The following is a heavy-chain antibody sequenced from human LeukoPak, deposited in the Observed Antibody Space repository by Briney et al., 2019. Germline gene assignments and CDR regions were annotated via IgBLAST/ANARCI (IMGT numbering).Heavy chain of an antibody. Sequence: GGSLRLSCAASGFTFSSYAMHWVRQAPGKGLEWVAVISYDGSNKYYADSVKGRFTISRDNSKNTLYLQMNSLRDEDTAVYYCARAPYCSGGSCYYYYYGMDVWGQGTTVTVSS. D-gene: IGHD2-15*01. CDR1: GFTFSSYA. V-gene: IGHV3-30-3*01. CDR3: ARAPYCSGGSCYYYYYGMDV. J-gene: IGHJ6*02. CDR2: ISYDGSNK.